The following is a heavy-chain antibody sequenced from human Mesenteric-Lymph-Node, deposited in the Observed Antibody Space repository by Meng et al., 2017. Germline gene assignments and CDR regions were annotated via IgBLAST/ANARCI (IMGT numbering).Heavy chain of an antibody. CDR2: IYPGDSDT. J-gene: IGHJ4*02. CDR3: ARRYCSGGSCYFLW. Sequence: LKISCKGSGYSFSSYWIGWVRQIPGKGLEWMGVIYPGDSDTTYSPSFQGQVTISADKSISTAYLQWNSLKASDTDMEYSARRYCSGGSCYFLWWGQGTLVTVSS. V-gene: IGHV5-51*01. CDR1: GYSFSSYW. D-gene: IGHD2-15*01.